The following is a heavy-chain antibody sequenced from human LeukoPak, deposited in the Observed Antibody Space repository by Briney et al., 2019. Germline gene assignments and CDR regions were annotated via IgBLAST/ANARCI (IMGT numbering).Heavy chain of an antibody. CDR1: GGSISSYH. Sequence: SETLSLTCTVSGGSISSYHWSWIRQPPGKGLEWIGYIYYSGSTNYNPSLKSRVTISVDTSKNQFSLKQSSVTAADTAVYYCARQGCSSTKCYSYYYYMHVWGKGTTVTVSS. J-gene: IGHJ6*03. CDR3: ARQGCSSTKCYSYYYYMHV. V-gene: IGHV4-59*08. D-gene: IGHD2-2*01. CDR2: IYYSGST.